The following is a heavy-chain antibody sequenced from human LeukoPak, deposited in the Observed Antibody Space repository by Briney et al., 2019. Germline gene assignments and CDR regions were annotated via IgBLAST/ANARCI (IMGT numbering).Heavy chain of an antibody. CDR1: GFPFSSYS. D-gene: IGHD6-19*01. CDR3: ARAVAALYYYYYMDV. CDR2: IGSSSSYI. Sequence: PGGSLRLSCAASGFPFSSYSMNWVRQAPGKGLEWVSSIGSSSSYIYYADSVKGRFTISRDNAKNSLYLQMNSLRAEDTAVYYCARAVAALYYYYYMDVWGKGTTVTVSS. J-gene: IGHJ6*03. V-gene: IGHV3-21*01.